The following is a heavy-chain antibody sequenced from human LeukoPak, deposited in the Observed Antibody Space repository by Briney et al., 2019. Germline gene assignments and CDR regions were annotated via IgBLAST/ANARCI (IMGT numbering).Heavy chain of an antibody. CDR3: ARARYMGAAAGTLWFDP. V-gene: IGHV1-69*04. CDR2: IIPILGLS. D-gene: IGHD6-13*01. J-gene: IGHJ5*02. CDR1: GGAFNNYA. Sequence: GASVKVSCKASGGAFNNYAISWVRQAPGQGLEWMGRIIPILGLSNYAQNFQGRVTITADKSTTTAYLELSSLRSDDTAVYYCARARYMGAAAGTLWFDPWGQGTLVTVSS.